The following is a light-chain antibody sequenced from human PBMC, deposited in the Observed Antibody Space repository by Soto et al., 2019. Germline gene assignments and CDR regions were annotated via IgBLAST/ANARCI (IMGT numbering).Light chain of an antibody. J-gene: IGKJ4*01. CDR3: QRFSNYPRP. Sequence: AGHLTLSPCSLSPSAGDRVTITCRASQGISSAFAWDQQQPGKARKLLIYDASSLESRVPTLVSGSGSGTDFTLTISSLQPEDFPTYYRQRFSNYPRPLGGGTK. V-gene: IGKV1D-13*01. CDR1: QGISSA. CDR2: DAS.